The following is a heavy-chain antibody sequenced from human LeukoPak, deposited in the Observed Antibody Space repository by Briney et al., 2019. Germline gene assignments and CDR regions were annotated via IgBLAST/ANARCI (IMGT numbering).Heavy chain of an antibody. CDR3: ARDPAGGSGSGYFDY. CDR1: GFTFSSYW. J-gene: IGHJ4*02. D-gene: IGHD3-10*01. CDR2: IKQDGSEK. Sequence: GGSLRLSCAASGFTFSSYWMSWVRQAPGKGLEWVANIKQDGSEKYYVDSVKGRFTISRGNAKNSLYLQMNSLRAEDTAVYYCARDPAGGSGSGYFDYWGQGTLVTVSS. V-gene: IGHV3-7*01.